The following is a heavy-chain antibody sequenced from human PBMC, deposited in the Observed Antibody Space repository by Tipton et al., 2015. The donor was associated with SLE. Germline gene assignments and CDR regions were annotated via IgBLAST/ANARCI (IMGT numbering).Heavy chain of an antibody. Sequence: GSLRLSCTVSGGSLSPFYWSWVRQPPGKGLEWIGYVDSSGDTYYLSSLKSRLTISVDRSKNQFSLTLNSVTAADTAVYYCARLGTSPGHYWGQGTLVTVSS. J-gene: IGHJ4*02. V-gene: IGHV4-4*09. D-gene: IGHD1-26*01. CDR2: VDSSGDT. CDR1: GGSLSPFY. CDR3: ARLGTSPGHY.